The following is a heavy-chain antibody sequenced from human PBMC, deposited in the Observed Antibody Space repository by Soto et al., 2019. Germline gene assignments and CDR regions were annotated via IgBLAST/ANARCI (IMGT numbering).Heavy chain of an antibody. J-gene: IGHJ4*02. CDR2: ISGSGGVT. CDR3: ARLISHAHFDY. Sequence: GGSLRLSCAASGFTFSNYAMTWVRQAPGKGLEWVSAISGSGGVTYFADSVKGRFTSSRDNSKDTLYLLLSSLRAEDTAVYYCARLISHAHFDYWGQGALVTVSS. CDR1: GFTFSNYA. D-gene: IGHD2-2*01. V-gene: IGHV3-23*01.